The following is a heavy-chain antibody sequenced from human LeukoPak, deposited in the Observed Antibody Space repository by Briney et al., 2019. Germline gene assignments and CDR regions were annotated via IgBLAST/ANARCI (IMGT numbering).Heavy chain of an antibody. CDR3: ARNDVDTAFFDY. CDR1: GGSISSSSYY. V-gene: IGHV4-39*01. D-gene: IGHD5-18*01. Sequence: PSETLSLTCTVSGGSISSSSYYWGWIRQPQGKGLEWIGSIYYSGSTYYNPSLKSRVTISVDTSKNQFSLKLSSVTAADTAVYYCARNDVDTAFFDYWGQGTLLTVSS. CDR2: IYYSGST. J-gene: IGHJ4*02.